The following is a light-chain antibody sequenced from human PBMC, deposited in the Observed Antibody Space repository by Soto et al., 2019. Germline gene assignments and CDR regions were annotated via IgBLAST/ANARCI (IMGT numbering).Light chain of an antibody. V-gene: IGKV3-20*01. CDR3: QQRGT. Sequence: EIVLTQSPGTLSLSPGERATLSCRASQSVSSSYLAWYQKRPGRAPRLLIYGASNRATGIPDRFSGSGSGTDFTLTISSLEPEDFAVYYCQQRGTFGGGTKVDIK. CDR2: GAS. J-gene: IGKJ4*01. CDR1: QSVSSSY.